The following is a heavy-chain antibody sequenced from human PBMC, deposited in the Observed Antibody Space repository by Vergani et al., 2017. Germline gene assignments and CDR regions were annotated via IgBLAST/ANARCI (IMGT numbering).Heavy chain of an antibody. CDR2: INHSGST. CDR1: GGSFSGYY. Sequence: QVQLQQWGAGLLKPSETLSLTCAVYGGSFSGYYWSWIRQPPGKGLEWIGEINHSGSTNYNPSLKSRVTISVDTSKNQFSLKLSSVTAADTAVYYCARRYYYGSGRQPPYYYYVMDVWGQGTTVTVSS. V-gene: IGHV4-34*01. D-gene: IGHD3-10*01. CDR3: ARRYYYGSGRQPPYYYYVMDV. J-gene: IGHJ6*02.